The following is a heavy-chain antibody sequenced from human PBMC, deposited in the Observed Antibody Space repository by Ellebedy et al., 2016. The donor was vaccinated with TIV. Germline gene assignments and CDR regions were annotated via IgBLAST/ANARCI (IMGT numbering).Heavy chain of an antibody. CDR2: IGYSGAT. V-gene: IGHV3-23*01. D-gene: IGHD1-26*01. J-gene: IGHJ4*02. Sequence: GESLKISCAASGFTFSSYAMSWVRQSPGKGLEWVSSIGYSGATYSADSVKGRFTISRDNSKNTLYLQMNSLRAEDTAIYYCAKRRSTPGTALYYFDYWGQGTLVTVSS. CDR3: AKRRSTPGTALYYFDY. CDR1: GFTFSSYA.